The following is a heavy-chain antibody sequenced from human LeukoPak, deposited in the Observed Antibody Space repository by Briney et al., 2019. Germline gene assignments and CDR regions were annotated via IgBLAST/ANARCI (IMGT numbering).Heavy chain of an antibody. CDR2: IDTGSSNM. CDR3: VRISPYNYFDY. Sequence: GGSLRLSCAVSGLTFSDNYMNWIRQAPGKGLEWISYIDTGSSNMYYADSVKGRFAISRDNAKNSLYLQMTGLRAEDTAVYYCVRISPYNYFDYWGQGTLVTVSS. D-gene: IGHD5-24*01. J-gene: IGHJ4*02. V-gene: IGHV3-11*01. CDR1: GLTFSDNY.